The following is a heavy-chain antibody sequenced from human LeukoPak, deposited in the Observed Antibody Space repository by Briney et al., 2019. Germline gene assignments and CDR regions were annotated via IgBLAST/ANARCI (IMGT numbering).Heavy chain of an antibody. V-gene: IGHV3-48*03. CDR3: ARDGRQQWLADYYYYYGMDV. CDR2: ISSSGSTI. D-gene: IGHD6-19*01. Sequence: GGSLRLSCAASGFTFSSYEMNWVGQAPGKGLEWVSYISSSGSTIYYADSVQGRFTISRDNAKHSLYLQMNSLRAEDTAVYYCARDGRQQWLADYYYYYGMDVWGQGTTVTVSS. CDR1: GFTFSSYE. J-gene: IGHJ6*02.